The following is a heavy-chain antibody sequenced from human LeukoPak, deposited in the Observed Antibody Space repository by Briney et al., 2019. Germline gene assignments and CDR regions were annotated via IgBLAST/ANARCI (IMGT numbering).Heavy chain of an antibody. Sequence: GESLKISCKGSGYSFTSYWIGWVRRMPGKGLEWMGIIYHGDSDTRYSPSFQGQVTISADKSISTAYLQWSSLKASDTAMYYCARLGYDFWSGHYGPMDVWGKGTTVTVSS. CDR1: GYSFTSYW. CDR3: ARLGYDFWSGHYGPMDV. CDR2: IYHGDSDT. J-gene: IGHJ6*03. V-gene: IGHV5-51*01. D-gene: IGHD3-3*01.